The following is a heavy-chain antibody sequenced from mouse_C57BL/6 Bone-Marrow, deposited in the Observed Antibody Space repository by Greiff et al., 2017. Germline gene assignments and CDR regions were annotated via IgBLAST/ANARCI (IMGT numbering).Heavy chain of an antibody. CDR2: IHPNSGGT. D-gene: IGHD1-1*01. CDR1: GYTFTSYW. J-gene: IGHJ3*01. Sequence: QVQLQQPGAELVKPGASVKLSCKASGYTFTSYWMHWVKQRPGRGLEWIGRIHPNSGGTKYNEKFKSKATLTVDKPSSTAYMQLSSLTSEDSAVYYCARDYYGSSYWFAYWGQGTLVTVSA. CDR3: ARDYYGSSYWFAY. V-gene: IGHV1-72*01.